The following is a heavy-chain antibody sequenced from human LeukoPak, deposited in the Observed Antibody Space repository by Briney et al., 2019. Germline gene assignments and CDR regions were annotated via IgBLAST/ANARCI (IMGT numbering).Heavy chain of an antibody. J-gene: IGHJ4*02. CDR2: IRSKANSYAT. V-gene: IGHV3-73*01. D-gene: IGHD5-18*01. Sequence: GGSLRLSCAASGFTFSGSAMHWVRQASGKGLEWVGRIRSKANSYATAYAASVKGRFTISRDDSKNTAYLQMNSLKTEDTAVYYCTRHDQLGTAPFDYWGQGTLVTVSS. CDR1: GFTFSGSA. CDR3: TRHDQLGTAPFDY.